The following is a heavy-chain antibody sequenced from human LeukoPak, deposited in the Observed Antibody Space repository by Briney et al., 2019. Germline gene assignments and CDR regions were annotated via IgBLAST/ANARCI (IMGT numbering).Heavy chain of an antibody. Sequence: GGSLRLSCAASGFTLSNAWMSWVRQAPGKGLEWVGRIKSKTDGGTTDYAAPVKGRFTISRDDSKNTLYLQMNSLKTEDTAVYYCTTPDAFRSGSYFFDYWAREPWSPSPQ. J-gene: IGHJ4*02. CDR2: IKSKTDGGTT. D-gene: IGHD1-26*01. CDR3: TTPDAFRSGSYFFDY. V-gene: IGHV3-15*01. CDR1: GFTLSNAW.